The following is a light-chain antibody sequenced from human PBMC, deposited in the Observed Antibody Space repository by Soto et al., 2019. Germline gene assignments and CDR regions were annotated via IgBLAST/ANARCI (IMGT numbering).Light chain of an antibody. J-gene: IGLJ1*01. Sequence: SALTQPASVSGSPGQSIPISCTGTSSDVGGYNYVSWYQHHPGKAPKLIIYDVSNRPSGVSNRFSGSKSGNTASLTISGLQPEDEADYDCSSYTTSNTRQIVFGTGTKVTVL. V-gene: IGLV2-14*03. CDR1: SSDVGGYNY. CDR3: SSYTTSNTRQIV. CDR2: DVS.